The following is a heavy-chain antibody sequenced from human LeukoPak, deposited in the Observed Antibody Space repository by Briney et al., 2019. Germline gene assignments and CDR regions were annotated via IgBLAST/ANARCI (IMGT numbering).Heavy chain of an antibody. CDR1: GYSFTSYW. J-gene: IGHJ6*02. CDR3: ARRAYSSSWYCGMDV. CDR2: IDPSDSYT. Sequence: GESLKISCKGSGYSFTSYWISWVRQMPGKGLEWMGRIDPSDSYTNYSPSFQGHVTISADKSISTAYLQWSSLKASDTAMYYCARRAYSSSWYCGMDVWGQGTTVTVSS. V-gene: IGHV5-10-1*01. D-gene: IGHD6-13*01.